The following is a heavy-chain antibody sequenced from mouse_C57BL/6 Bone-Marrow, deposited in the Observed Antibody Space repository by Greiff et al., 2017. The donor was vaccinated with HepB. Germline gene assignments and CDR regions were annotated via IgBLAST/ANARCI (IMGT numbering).Heavy chain of an antibody. CDR1: GFTFSSYA. Sequence: EVQLQESGGGLVKPGGSLKLSCAASGFTFSSYAMSWVRQTPEKRLEWVATISDGGSYTYYPDNVKGRFPISRDNAKNNLYLQMSHLKSEDTAMYYCARDCYYYGSSYGFAYWGQGTLVTVSA. J-gene: IGHJ3*01. D-gene: IGHD1-1*01. CDR3: ARDCYYYGSSYGFAY. CDR2: ISDGGSYT. V-gene: IGHV5-4*01.